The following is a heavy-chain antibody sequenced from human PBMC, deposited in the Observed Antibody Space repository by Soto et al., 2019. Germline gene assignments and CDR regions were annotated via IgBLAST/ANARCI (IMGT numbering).Heavy chain of an antibody. D-gene: IGHD6-13*01. Sequence: ASVKVSCKASGGTFSSYAISWVRQAPGQGLEWMGGIIPIFGTANYAQKFQGRVTITADESTSTAYMELSSLRSEDTAVYYCARGMAAAAGKGPGDYLGQGTLVTVCS. CDR3: ARGMAAAAGKGPGDY. J-gene: IGHJ4*02. V-gene: IGHV1-69*13. CDR1: GGTFSSYA. CDR2: IIPIFGTA.